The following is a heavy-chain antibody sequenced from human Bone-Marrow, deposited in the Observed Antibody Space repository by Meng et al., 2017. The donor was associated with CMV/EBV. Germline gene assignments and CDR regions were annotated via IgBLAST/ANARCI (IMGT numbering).Heavy chain of an antibody. CDR1: GVSISSSSYY. J-gene: IGHJ6*02. Sequence: ESLKISCTVSGVSISSSSYYWGWIRQPPGKGLEWIGSGDYSGSTYYNPSLKSRVTISVDTSKNQFSLKLSSVTAADTAVYYCARDERRGYCSSASCPDYGMDVWGQGTTVTVSS. CDR2: GDYSGST. V-gene: IGHV4-39*07. D-gene: IGHD2-2*01. CDR3: ARDERRGYCSSASCPDYGMDV.